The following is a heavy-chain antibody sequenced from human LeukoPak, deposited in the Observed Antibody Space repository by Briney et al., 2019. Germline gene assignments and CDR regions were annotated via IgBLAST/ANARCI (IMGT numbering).Heavy chain of an antibody. CDR3: TRDRSRAEDE. D-gene: IGHD1-14*01. V-gene: IGHV3-7*01. CDR2: INQGGSDK. CDR1: GFTFSGHW. J-gene: IGHJ4*02. Sequence: GGSLRLSCAASGFTFSGHWMSWVRQAPGKGLEWVANINQGGSDKYYVDSVKGRFTISRDNANNLLYLQMNSLRGEDTAVYYCTRDRSRAEDEWGLGTLVTVSS.